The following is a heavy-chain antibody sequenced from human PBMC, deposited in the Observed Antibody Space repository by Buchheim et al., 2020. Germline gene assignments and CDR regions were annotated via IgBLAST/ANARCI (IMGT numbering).Heavy chain of an antibody. CDR1: GFTFSAFG. CDR3: AGGCSGANCPDWFDP. CDR2: ISGSRSPI. Sequence: EVQLVESGGGLVQPGGSLRPPCAAPGFTFSAFGLHWVRQPPGKGLEWVSYISGSRSPIYYAVPVKGRFTISRDIPKNSLYLQMNSLRDEDTAGYYCAGGCSGANCPDWFDPWGQGTL. V-gene: IGHV3-48*02. D-gene: IGHD2-15*01. J-gene: IGHJ5*02.